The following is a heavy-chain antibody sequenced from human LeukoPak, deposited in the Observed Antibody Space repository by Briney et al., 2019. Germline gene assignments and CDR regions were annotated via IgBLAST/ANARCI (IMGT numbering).Heavy chain of an antibody. CDR3: ARGGSIVVVPAAMGR. CDR1: GFTFSSYA. V-gene: IGHV3-30*01. CDR2: ISYDGSNK. Sequence: PGGSLRLSCAASGFTFSSYAMYWVRQAPGKGLEWVAVISYDGSNKYYADSVKGRFTISRDNSKNTLYLQMNSLRAEDTAVYYCARGGSIVVVPAAMGRWGQGTLVTVSS. D-gene: IGHD2-2*01. J-gene: IGHJ4*02.